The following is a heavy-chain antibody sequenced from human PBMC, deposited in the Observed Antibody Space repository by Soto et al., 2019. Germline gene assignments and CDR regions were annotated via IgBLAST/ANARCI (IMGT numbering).Heavy chain of an antibody. V-gene: IGHV3-30*18. CDR2: ISYDGSNK. CDR3: AKGLRDGYNYFDY. Sequence: ESGGGVVQPGRSLRLSCAASGFTFSSYGMHWVRQAPGKGLEWVAVISYDGSNKYYADSVKGRFTISRDNSKNTLYLQMNSLRAEDTAVYYCAKGLRDGYNYFDYWGQGTLVTVSS. D-gene: IGHD5-12*01. J-gene: IGHJ4*02. CDR1: GFTFSSYG.